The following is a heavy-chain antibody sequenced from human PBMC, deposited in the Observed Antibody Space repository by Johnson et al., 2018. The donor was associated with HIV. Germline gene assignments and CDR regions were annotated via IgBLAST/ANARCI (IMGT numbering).Heavy chain of an antibody. Sequence: VQLVESGGGVVQPGRSLRLSCAASGFTFSSYGMHWVRQAPGKGLEWVSYITSSGSTIYYADSVQGRFTISRDNAKNSLYLQMNSLRAEDTAVYYCARGVTGYSYGTWGQGTMVTVSS. CDR2: ITSSGSTI. V-gene: IGHV3-48*04. CDR3: ARGVTGYSYGT. J-gene: IGHJ3*01. D-gene: IGHD5-18*01. CDR1: GFTFSSYG.